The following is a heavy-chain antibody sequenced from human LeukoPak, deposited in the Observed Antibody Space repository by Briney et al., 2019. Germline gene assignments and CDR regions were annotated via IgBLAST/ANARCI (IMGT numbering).Heavy chain of an antibody. V-gene: IGHV3-23*01. CDR2: IKDFGGSA. CDR3: AREIIQSPQVHPYFDY. CDR1: GFTFSNYA. J-gene: IGHJ4*02. D-gene: IGHD3-10*01. Sequence: PGGSLGLSCAASGFTFSNYAMSWVCQAPGKGLEWVSGIKDFGGSAYYPDSVRGRFTISRDNSKNTLYLQMNSLRAEDTAVYYCAREIIQSPQVHPYFDYWGQGTPVTVSS.